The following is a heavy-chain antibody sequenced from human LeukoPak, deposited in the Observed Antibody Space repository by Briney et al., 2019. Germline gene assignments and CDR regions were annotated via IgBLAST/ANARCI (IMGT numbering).Heavy chain of an antibody. CDR3: ARDPASDLRPRDYYYYGMDV. V-gene: IGHV1-69*13. CDR2: IIPIFGTA. J-gene: IGHJ6*02. D-gene: IGHD3-16*01. Sequence: SVKVSCKASGGTFSSYAISLVRQAPGQGLEWMGGIIPIFGTANYAQKFQGRVTITADESTSTAYMELSSLRSEDTAVYYCARDPASDLRPRDYYYYGMDVWGQGTTVTVSS. CDR1: GGTFSSYA.